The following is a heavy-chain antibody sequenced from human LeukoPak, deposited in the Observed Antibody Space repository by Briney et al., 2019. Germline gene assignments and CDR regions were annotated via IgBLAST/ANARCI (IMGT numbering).Heavy chain of an antibody. CDR2: IYHSGST. J-gene: IGHJ4*02. CDR1: GYSISSGYY. V-gene: IGHV4-38-2*02. D-gene: IGHD3-9*01. Sequence: SETLSLTCTVSGYSISSGYYWGWIRQPPGKGLEWIGSIYHSGSTYYNPSLKSRVTISVDTSKNQFSLKLSSVTAADTAVYYCARGPPYDILTGQTFDYWGQGTLVTVSS. CDR3: ARGPPYDILTGQTFDY.